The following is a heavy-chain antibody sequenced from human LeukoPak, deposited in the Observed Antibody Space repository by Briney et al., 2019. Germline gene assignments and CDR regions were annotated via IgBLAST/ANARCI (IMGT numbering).Heavy chain of an antibody. CDR2: IYIGDSDT. V-gene: IGHV5-51*01. Sequence: GESLKISCKGSGYSLPSYWIAWGRQVPGKGLEWMGIIYIGDSDTRYSPSFQGQVTISADKSISTAYLQWSSLKASDTAMYYCARQSGTISSGVTDYWGQGTLVTVSS. J-gene: IGHJ4*02. CDR3: ARQSGTISSGVTDY. CDR1: GYSLPSYW. D-gene: IGHD3-3*01.